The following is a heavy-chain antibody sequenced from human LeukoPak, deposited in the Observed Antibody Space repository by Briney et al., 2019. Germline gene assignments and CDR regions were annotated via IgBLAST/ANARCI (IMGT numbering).Heavy chain of an antibody. J-gene: IGHJ5*02. CDR1: GGSFSGYY. CDR3: ARGSRALRFGLNWFDP. Sequence: SETLSLTCAVYGGSFSGYYWSWIRQPPGKGLEWIGEINHSGSTNYNPSLKSRVTISVDTSKNQFSLKLSSVTVADTAVYYCARGSRALRFGLNWFDPWGQGTLVTVSS. D-gene: IGHD3-3*01. V-gene: IGHV4-34*01. CDR2: INHSGST.